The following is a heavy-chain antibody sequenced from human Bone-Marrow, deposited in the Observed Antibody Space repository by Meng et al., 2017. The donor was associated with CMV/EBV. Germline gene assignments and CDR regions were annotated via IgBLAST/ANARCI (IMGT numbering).Heavy chain of an antibody. J-gene: IGHJ4*02. CDR1: GFTCSRYG. Sequence: LSCAASGFTCSRYGMYWVRQAPGKGLLWVSGTNRDGRNQNYADSVKGRFTISRDNAKNTLYLQMNSLRAEDTGVYYCARGGVGSFDYWGQGTLVTVSS. V-gene: IGHV3-74*01. CDR3: ARGGVGSFDY. CDR2: TNRDGRNQ. D-gene: IGHD3-10*01.